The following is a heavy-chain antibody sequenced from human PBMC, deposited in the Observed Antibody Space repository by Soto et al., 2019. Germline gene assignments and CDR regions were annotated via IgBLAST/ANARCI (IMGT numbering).Heavy chain of an antibody. J-gene: IGHJ4*02. CDR2: IYYSGST. CDR3: ARDSGHSSGYYYPIDY. D-gene: IGHD3-22*01. V-gene: IGHV4-59*12. CDR1: GGSISSYY. Sequence: SETLSLTCTVSGGSISSYYWSWIRQPPGKGLEWIGYIYYSGSTNYNPSLKSRVTISVDTSKNQFSLKLSSVTAADTAVYYCARDSGHSSGYYYPIDYWGQGTLVTVSS.